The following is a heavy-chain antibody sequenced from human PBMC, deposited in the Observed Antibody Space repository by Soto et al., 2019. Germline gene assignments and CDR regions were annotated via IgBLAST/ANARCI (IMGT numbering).Heavy chain of an antibody. CDR3: ARDPTSRFDY. CDR1: GFTFSTFA. CDR2: ISSDGFTQ. V-gene: IGHV3-30*09. Sequence: QVQLVESGGGVVQPGRSLRLSCAASGFTFSTFAMRWVRRAPGRGLEWVAVISSDGFTQYYADSIRGRFAISRDNSKNTLYLQMNSLRGEDTAVYYCARDPTSRFDYWGQGTLVTVSA. J-gene: IGHJ4*02.